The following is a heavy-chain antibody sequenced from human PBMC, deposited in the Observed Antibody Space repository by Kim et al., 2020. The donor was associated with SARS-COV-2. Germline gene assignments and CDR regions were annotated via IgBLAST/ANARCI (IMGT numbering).Heavy chain of an antibody. CDR1: GFTFDDYA. Sequence: GGSLRLSCAASGFTFDDYAMHWVRQAPGKGLEWVSGISWNSGSIGYADSVKGRFTISRDNAKNSLYLQMNSLRAEYTALYYCAKEKGIGGLGGGYGMDVWGHGTTVTVSS. CDR2: ISWNSGSI. CDR3: AKEKGIGGLGGGYGMDV. J-gene: IGHJ6*02. D-gene: IGHD3-16*01. V-gene: IGHV3-9*01.